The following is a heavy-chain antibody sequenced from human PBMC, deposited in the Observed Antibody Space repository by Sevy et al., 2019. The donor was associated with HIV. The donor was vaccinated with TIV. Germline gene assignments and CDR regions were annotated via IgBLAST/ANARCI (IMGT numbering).Heavy chain of an antibody. J-gene: IGHJ6*02. CDR3: ARGDELNSYYYGMDV. Sequence: SQTLSLTCAISGDSVYSSSAAWNWFRQSPSRGLEWLGRTYYRSKWYNKYAVSVKSRVTINPDTSENQFSLHLNSVTPEDTAVYFCARGDELNSYYYGMDVWGQGSTVTVSS. CDR2: TYYRSKWYN. CDR1: GDSVYSSSAA. V-gene: IGHV6-1*01. D-gene: IGHD1-1*01.